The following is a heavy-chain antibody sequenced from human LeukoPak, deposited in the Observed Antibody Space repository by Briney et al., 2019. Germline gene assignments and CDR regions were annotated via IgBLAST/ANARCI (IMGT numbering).Heavy chain of an antibody. D-gene: IGHD6-19*01. CDR3: ARTHYSSGLG. J-gene: IGHJ4*02. CDR2: ISYDGSNK. Sequence: GGSLRLSCAASGSTFSSYGMHWVRQAPGKGLEWVAVISYDGSNKYYADSVKGRFTISRDNAKNTLYLQMNSLRAEDTAVYYCARTHYSSGLGWGQGTLVTVSS. CDR1: GSTFSSYG. V-gene: IGHV3-30*03.